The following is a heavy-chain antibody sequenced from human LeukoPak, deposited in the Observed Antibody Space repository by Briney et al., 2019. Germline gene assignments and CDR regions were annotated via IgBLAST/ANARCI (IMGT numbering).Heavy chain of an antibody. D-gene: IGHD6-6*01. CDR3: AKPQTSSSHFYDC. V-gene: IGHV4-59*01. J-gene: IGHJ4*02. Sequence: SETLSLTCTVSGGSISGYSWSWIRKPPGKGLEWFGYIYYSGSTNYNPSLKSRVTISVDTSKNQFSLKLSSVTAADTAVYYCAKPQTSSSHFYDCWGQGALVTVSS. CDR2: IYYSGST. CDR1: GGSISGYS.